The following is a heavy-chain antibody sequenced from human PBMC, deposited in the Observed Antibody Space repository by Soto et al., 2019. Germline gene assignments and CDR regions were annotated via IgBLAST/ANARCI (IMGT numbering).Heavy chain of an antibody. J-gene: IGHJ4*02. CDR2: IKQDGSEK. CDR1: GFTFSSYW. Sequence: GGSLRLSCAASGFTFSSYWMSWVRQAPGKGLEWVANIKQDGSEKYYVDSVKGRFTISRDNAKNSLYLQMNSLRAEDTAVYYCARAGRNIVAKMPFDSWGQGTPVTVSS. V-gene: IGHV3-7*01. D-gene: IGHD5-12*01. CDR3: ARAGRNIVAKMPFDS.